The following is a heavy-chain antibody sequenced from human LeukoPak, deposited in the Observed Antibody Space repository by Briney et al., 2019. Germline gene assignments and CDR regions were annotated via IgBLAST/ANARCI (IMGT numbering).Heavy chain of an antibody. CDR1: GYTFTSYY. CDR2: INPSGGST. D-gene: IGHD4-23*01. V-gene: IGHV1-46*01. J-gene: IGHJ4*02. CDR3: ARDSRSVVTPEYDY. Sequence: ASVKVSCKASGYTFTSYYMHWVRQAPGQGLEWMGIINPSGGSTSYAQKFQGRVTMTRDMSTNTVHMELSSLRSEDTAVYYCARDSRSVVTPEYDYWGQGTLVTVSS.